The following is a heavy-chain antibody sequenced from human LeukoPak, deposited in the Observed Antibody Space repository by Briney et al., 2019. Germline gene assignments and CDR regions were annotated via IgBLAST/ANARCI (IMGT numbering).Heavy chain of an antibody. CDR1: GGTFSSYA. D-gene: IGHD6-13*01. J-gene: IGHJ4*02. CDR2: IIPILCIA. CDR3: ARYIAAAGTSPEGPLSDY. Sequence: ASVKVSCKASGGTFSSYAISWVRQAPGQGLEWMGRIIPILCIANYAQKFQGRVTITADKSTSTAYMELSSLRSEDTAVYYCARYIAAAGTSPEGPLSDYWGQGTLVTVSS. V-gene: IGHV1-69*04.